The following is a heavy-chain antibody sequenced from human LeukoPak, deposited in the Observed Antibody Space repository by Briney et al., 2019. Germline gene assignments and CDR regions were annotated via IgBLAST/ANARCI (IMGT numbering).Heavy chain of an antibody. Sequence: ASVKVSCKASGGTFISYAISWVRQAPGEGLEWMGGIIPIFGTANYAQKFQARVTITTDESTSTAYMELSSLRSEDTAVYYCARVQTDCSSTSCPNYYYYYMDVGGKGTTVTVSS. CDR3: ARVQTDCSSTSCPNYYYYYMDV. CDR1: GGTFISYA. D-gene: IGHD2-2*01. CDR2: IIPIFGTA. J-gene: IGHJ6*03. V-gene: IGHV1-69*05.